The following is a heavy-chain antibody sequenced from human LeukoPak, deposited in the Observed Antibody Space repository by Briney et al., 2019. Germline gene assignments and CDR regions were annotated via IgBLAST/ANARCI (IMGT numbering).Heavy chain of an antibody. V-gene: IGHV5-10-1*01. CDR1: GYSFTSYW. Sequence: GESLRISCKGSGYSFTSYWISWVRQMPGKGLEWMGRIDPSDSYTNYSPSFQGHVTISADKSISTAYLQWSSVGAGDTAMYYCARRRGYSGYCSGGSCYPSLYYFDYWGQGTLVTVSS. CDR2: IDPSDSYT. D-gene: IGHD2-15*01. J-gene: IGHJ4*02. CDR3: ARRRGYSGYCSGGSCYPSLYYFDY.